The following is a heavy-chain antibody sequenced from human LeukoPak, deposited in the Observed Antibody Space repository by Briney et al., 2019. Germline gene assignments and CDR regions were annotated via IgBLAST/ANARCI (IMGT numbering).Heavy chain of an antibody. CDR1: GFTFTDST. Sequence: GSLRLSCVASGFTFTDSTVDWVRQASGKGLEWLGFIRSKANRYATGCSASVKGRLTVSRDDSKKTAYLQMNSLRPEDTAVYYCSLRIATRHAGFDPWGQGTLVTVSS. CDR2: IRSKANRYAT. V-gene: IGHV3-73*01. D-gene: IGHD6-6*01. CDR3: SLRIATRHAGFDP. J-gene: IGHJ5*02.